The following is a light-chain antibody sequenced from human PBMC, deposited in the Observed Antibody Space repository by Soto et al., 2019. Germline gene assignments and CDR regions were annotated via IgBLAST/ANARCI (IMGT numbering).Light chain of an antibody. CDR3: SSFTSSGTLV. V-gene: IGLV2-14*01. CDR1: SSDVGGYNY. Sequence: QPVLTQPASVSGSPGQSITISCTGTSSDVGGYNYVSWYQQHPGKAPQLMIYEVSYWPSGISHRFSGSKSGNTASLTISGLQAEDEADYYCSSFTSSGTLVFGGGTKLTVL. CDR2: EVS. J-gene: IGLJ3*02.